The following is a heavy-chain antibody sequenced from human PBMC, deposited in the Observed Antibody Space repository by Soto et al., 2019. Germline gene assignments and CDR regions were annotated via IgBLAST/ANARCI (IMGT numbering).Heavy chain of an antibody. CDR3: AKDWRTTVASSEYFQH. V-gene: IGHV3-23*01. Sequence: EVQLLESGGHLVQPGGSLRLSCAGSAFTFSSYAMSWVRQAPGKGLEWVSGISGSGDITYYADSVKGRFNMSRDKSKNTLYLQMYSLRAEDTAIYYCAKDWRTTVASSEYFQHWGQGTLVTVSS. D-gene: IGHD4-17*01. J-gene: IGHJ1*01. CDR1: AFTFSSYA. CDR2: ISGSGDIT.